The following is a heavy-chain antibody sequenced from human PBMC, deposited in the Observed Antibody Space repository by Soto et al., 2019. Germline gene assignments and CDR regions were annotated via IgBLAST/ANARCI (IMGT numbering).Heavy chain of an antibody. Sequence: GGSLRLSCAASGFTFSSYGMHWVRQAPGKGLEWVAVIWYDGSNKYYADSVKGRFTISRDNSKNTLYLQMNSLEAGETAVYYCARDTSVIAVADDDTNFDYWGQGTLVTVSS. J-gene: IGHJ4*02. V-gene: IGHV3-33*01. D-gene: IGHD6-19*01. CDR2: IWYDGSNK. CDR3: ARDTSVIAVADDDTNFDY. CDR1: GFTFSSYG.